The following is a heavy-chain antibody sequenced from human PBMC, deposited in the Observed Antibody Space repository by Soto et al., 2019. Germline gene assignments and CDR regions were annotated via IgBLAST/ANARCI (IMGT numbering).Heavy chain of an antibody. Sequence: SETLSLTCTVSGGSISSSSYYWGWIRQPPGKGLEWIGSIYYSGSTYYNPSLKSRVTISVDTSKNQFSLKLSSVTAADTAVYYCARITMVNYGMDVWGQGTTVTVSS. CDR1: GGSISSSSYY. D-gene: IGHD3-10*01. V-gene: IGHV4-39*01. CDR2: IYYSGST. J-gene: IGHJ6*02. CDR3: ARITMVNYGMDV.